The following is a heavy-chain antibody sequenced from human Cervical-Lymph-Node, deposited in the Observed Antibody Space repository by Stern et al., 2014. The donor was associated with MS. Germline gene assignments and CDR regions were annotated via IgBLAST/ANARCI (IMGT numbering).Heavy chain of an antibody. CDR1: EGTFSSYA. J-gene: IGHJ6*02. CDR3: ARGELKEGLVRGMDV. V-gene: IGHV1-69*01. D-gene: IGHD1-26*01. CDR2: VIPIFGTA. Sequence: VQLVESAAEVKKPGSSVKVSCKASEGTFSSYAISWVRPAPGQGLEWMGGVIPIFGTANYAQKFQGRVTITADESTSTAYMELSSLRSEDTAVYYCARGELKEGLVRGMDVWGQGTTVTVSS.